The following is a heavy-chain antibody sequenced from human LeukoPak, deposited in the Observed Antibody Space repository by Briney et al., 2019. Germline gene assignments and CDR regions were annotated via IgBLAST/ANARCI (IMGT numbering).Heavy chain of an antibody. CDR2: IDPSDSYT. V-gene: IGHV5-10-1*01. J-gene: IGHJ5*02. Sequence: GESLKISCKGSGSIFTSYWISWVRQLPGKGLEWMGRIDPSDSYTNYSPSFQGHVTISADKSISTAYLQWSSLKASDTAMYYCARHYGGNWFDPWGQGTLVTVSS. CDR1: GSIFTSYW. CDR3: ARHYGGNWFDP. D-gene: IGHD4-23*01.